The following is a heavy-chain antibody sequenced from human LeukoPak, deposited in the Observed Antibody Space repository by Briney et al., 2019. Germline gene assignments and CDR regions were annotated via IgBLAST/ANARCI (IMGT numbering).Heavy chain of an antibody. D-gene: IGHD3-3*01. Sequence: SETLSLTCAVYGGSFSGYYWSWIRQPPGKGLEWIGEINHSGSTNYNPSLKSRVTISVDTSKNQFSLKLSSVTAADTAVYYCARESELRFLEWLPDYWGQGTLVTVSS. CDR1: GGSFSGYY. CDR2: INHSGST. J-gene: IGHJ4*02. CDR3: ARESELRFLEWLPDY. V-gene: IGHV4-34*01.